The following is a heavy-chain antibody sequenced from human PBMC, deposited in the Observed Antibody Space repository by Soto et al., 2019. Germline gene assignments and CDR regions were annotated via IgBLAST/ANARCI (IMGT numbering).Heavy chain of an antibody. CDR3: AKDSCGGDCYPNWFDP. V-gene: IGHV3-23*01. CDR2: ISGSGGST. CDR1: GFTFDSYA. Sequence: PGGSLRLSCAASGFTFDSYAMSWVRQAPGKGLEWVSAISGSGGSTHYADSVKGRFTISRDNSKNTLYLQMDSLRGDDTAVYFCAKDSCGGDCYPNWFDPWGQGTLVTVSS. D-gene: IGHD2-21*02. J-gene: IGHJ5*02.